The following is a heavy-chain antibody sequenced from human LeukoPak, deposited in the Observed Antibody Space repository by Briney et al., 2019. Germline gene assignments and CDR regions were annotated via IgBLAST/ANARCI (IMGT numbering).Heavy chain of an antibody. Sequence: GGSLRLSCAASGFTFSSYEMNWVRQAPGKGLEWVSYISSSSSAIYYADSVKGRFTISRDNAKNSLYLQMNSLRAEDTAVYYCARSGVYFDFWGQGTLSSSPQ. CDR2: ISSSSSAI. D-gene: IGHD7-27*01. CDR3: ARSGVYFDF. V-gene: IGHV3-48*03. CDR1: GFTFSSYE. J-gene: IGHJ4*02.